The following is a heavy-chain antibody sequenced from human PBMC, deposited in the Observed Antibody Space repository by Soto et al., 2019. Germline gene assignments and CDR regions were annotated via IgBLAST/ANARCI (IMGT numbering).Heavy chain of an antibody. CDR3: ARNQQLVSLNYYYGMDV. V-gene: IGHV6-1*01. CDR1: RDSVASNSAA. Sequence: QTLSLTCAKARDSVASNSAAWNWIRESPSRCLEWLGRTYYRSKWYNDYAVSVKSRITINPNTSKNQFSLQLNSVTPEDTAVYYCARNQQLVSLNYYYGMDVWGQGTTVTV. CDR2: TYYRSKWYN. J-gene: IGHJ6*02. D-gene: IGHD6-6*01.